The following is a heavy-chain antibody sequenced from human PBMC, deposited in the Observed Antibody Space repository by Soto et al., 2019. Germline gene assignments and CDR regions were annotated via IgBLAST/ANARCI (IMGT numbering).Heavy chain of an antibody. CDR3: AKRETATTRYFHP. D-gene: IGHD1-7*01. CDR1: GFKFSTYA. CDR2: ILSNGDA. Sequence: GGSLRLSCAASGFKFSTYAMSWVRQAPGKGLEWVSTILSNGDAYYADSVKGRFSISRDNSKNTVDLQMNSLRAEDTALYFCAKRETATTRYFHPWGQGTLVTVSS. J-gene: IGHJ5*02. V-gene: IGHV3-23*01.